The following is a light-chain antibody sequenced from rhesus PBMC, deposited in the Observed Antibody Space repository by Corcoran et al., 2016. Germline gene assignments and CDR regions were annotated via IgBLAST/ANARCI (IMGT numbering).Light chain of an antibody. CDR1: QGISNW. V-gene: IGKV1-21*01. CDR3: QQHKSTPFT. J-gene: IGKJ3*01. CDR2: KES. Sequence: DIQMTQSPSSLSASVGDRVTITCRASQGISNWLAWYQQQPGKAPKLLIYKESTLQSGVPSRFSGSGAGTEFTLTINSLHPEDFATYYCQQHKSTPFTFGPGTKLDIK.